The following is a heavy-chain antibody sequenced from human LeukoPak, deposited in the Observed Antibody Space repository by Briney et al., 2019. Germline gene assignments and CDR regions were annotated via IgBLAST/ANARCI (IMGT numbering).Heavy chain of an antibody. J-gene: IGHJ3*02. V-gene: IGHV4-39*01. Sequence: PSETLSLTCTVSGDSISSSSYCWDWIRQPPGKGLEWIGNIYNSANTHYNPSLKTRITMSVDTSKNQFSLKLNSVTAADTGIYYCARHSRSGYIGYEIAFDIWGQGTMVTVSS. D-gene: IGHD5-12*01. CDR3: ARHSRSGYIGYEIAFDI. CDR2: IYNSANT. CDR1: GDSISSSSYC.